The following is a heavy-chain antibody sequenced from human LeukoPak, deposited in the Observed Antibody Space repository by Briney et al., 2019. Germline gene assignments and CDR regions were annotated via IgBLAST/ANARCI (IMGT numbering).Heavy chain of an antibody. J-gene: IGHJ4*02. CDR3: ARDGRGLGYSYDYLDY. CDR2: IYSGGNA. CDR1: GFTVSSND. D-gene: IGHD5-18*01. V-gene: IGHV3-53*01. Sequence: GGSLRLSCAASGFTVSSNDMSWVRQAPGKGLEWVSLIYSGGNAYYADSVKGRFTISRDNSKNTLYLQMNSLRAEDTAVYYCARDGRGLGYSYDYLDYWGQGTLVTVSS.